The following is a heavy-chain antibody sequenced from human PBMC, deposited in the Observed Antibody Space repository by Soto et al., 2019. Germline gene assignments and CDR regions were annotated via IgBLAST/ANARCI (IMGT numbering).Heavy chain of an antibody. CDR3: ARGEGRLVGTWFDP. J-gene: IGHJ5*02. V-gene: IGHV4-34*01. Sequence: PSETLSLTCDVYGGSFSSYYWNWIRQPPGKGLEWLGGINRSGSTNYNPSLEGRATISLDTSKTQFSPKLTSMTAADTAVYYCARGEGRLVGTWFDPWGQGTLVTVSS. D-gene: IGHD5-12*01. CDR2: INRSGST. CDR1: GGSFSSYY.